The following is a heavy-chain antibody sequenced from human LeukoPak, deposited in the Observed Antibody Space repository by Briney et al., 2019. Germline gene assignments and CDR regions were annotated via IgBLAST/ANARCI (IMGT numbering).Heavy chain of an antibody. J-gene: IGHJ4*02. CDR3: ANYYYDKSGYKN. CDR1: GFIFRSYA. D-gene: IGHD3-22*01. Sequence: HPGGSLRLSCAASGFIFRSYAMSWVRQAPGKGLEWVSSISSSGGRTFYADSVKGRATISRDNSKNVLYLQVNSLRAEDTAVFYCANYYYDKSGYKNWGQGTLVTVSS. CDR2: ISSSGGRT. V-gene: IGHV3-23*01.